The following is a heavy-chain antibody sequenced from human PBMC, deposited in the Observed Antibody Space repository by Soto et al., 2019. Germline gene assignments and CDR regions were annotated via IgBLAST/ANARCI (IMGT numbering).Heavy chain of an antibody. J-gene: IGHJ4*02. D-gene: IGHD6-6*01. CDR1: GYTFTSYY. CDR3: ARDYFGARMYSSSFFFDY. V-gene: IGHV1-46*03. CDR2: INPSGGST. Sequence: ASVKVSCKASGYTFTSYYMHWVRQAPGQGLEWMGIINPSGGSTSYAQKFQGRVTMTRDTSTSTVYVELSSLRSEDTAVYYCARDYFGARMYSSSFFFDYWGQGTLVTVSS.